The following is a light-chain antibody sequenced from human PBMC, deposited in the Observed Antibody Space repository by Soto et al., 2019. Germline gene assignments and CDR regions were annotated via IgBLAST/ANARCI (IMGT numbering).Light chain of an antibody. CDR3: SSYTSSNTLEV. V-gene: IGLV2-14*01. Sequence: QSALIQPASVSGSPGQSITISCTGTSRDVGGSNYVSWYQHHPHRAPKLLIYEVSYRPSWVSSRFSGYKSANTASLTISGLQAEDAADYYCSSYTSSNTLEVFGVGTQLTVL. CDR1: SRDVGGSNY. CDR2: EVS. J-gene: IGLJ7*01.